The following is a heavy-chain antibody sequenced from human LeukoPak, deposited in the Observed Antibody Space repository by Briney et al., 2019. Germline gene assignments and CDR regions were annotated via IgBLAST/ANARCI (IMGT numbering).Heavy chain of an antibody. J-gene: IGHJ4*02. CDR3: ARHQEVSGSYGY. Sequence: GESLKISCKGSGYSFTSYWIGWVRQMPGKGLEWMGIIYPGDSDIIYSPSFQGPVTISADKSISTAYLQWSSLQASDTAMYYCARHQEVSGSYGYWGQGTLVTVSS. CDR2: IYPGDSDI. V-gene: IGHV5-51*01. D-gene: IGHD1-26*01. CDR1: GYSFTSYW.